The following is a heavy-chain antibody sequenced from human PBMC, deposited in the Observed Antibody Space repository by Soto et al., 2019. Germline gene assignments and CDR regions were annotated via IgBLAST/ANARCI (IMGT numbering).Heavy chain of an antibody. CDR3: ARGGCSGGSCYRPFFSD. J-gene: IGHJ4*02. D-gene: IGHD2-15*01. Sequence: QVQLQQWGAGLLKPSETLSLTCAVYGGSFSDYYWSWIRQPPGKGLEWIGEINHSGSTIYNPSLKSRVTMSVDTSKIRFSLNLTSVTAADTAVYYCARGGCSGGSCYRPFFSDWGQGTLVTVSS. CDR2: INHSGST. V-gene: IGHV4-34*02. CDR1: GGSFSDYY.